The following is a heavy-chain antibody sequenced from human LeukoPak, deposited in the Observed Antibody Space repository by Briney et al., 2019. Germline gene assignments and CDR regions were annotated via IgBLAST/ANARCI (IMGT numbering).Heavy chain of an antibody. CDR1: GYTFTSYA. J-gene: IGHJ6*02. V-gene: IGHV1-3*01. CDR2: INAGNGNT. Sequence: ASVKVSCKASGYTFTSYAMHWVRQAPGQRLEWMGWINAGNGNTKYSQKFQGGVTITRDTSASTAYMELSSLRSEDTAVYYCARKDCSGGSCYTAYRDYYGMDVWGQGTTVTVSS. CDR3: ARKDCSGGSCYTAYRDYYGMDV. D-gene: IGHD2-15*01.